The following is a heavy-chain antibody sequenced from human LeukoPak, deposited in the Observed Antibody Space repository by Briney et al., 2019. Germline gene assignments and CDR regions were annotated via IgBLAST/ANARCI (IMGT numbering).Heavy chain of an antibody. Sequence: SETLSLTCAVYGGSFSGYYWSWIRQPPGKGLEWIGEINHSGSTNYNPSLKSRVTISVDTSKNQFSLKLSSVTAADTAVYYCARGLNYDFWSGYYSSPPGYWGQGTLVTVSS. V-gene: IGHV4-34*01. D-gene: IGHD3-3*01. CDR3: ARGLNYDFWSGYYSSPPGY. J-gene: IGHJ4*02. CDR2: INHSGST. CDR1: GGSFSGYY.